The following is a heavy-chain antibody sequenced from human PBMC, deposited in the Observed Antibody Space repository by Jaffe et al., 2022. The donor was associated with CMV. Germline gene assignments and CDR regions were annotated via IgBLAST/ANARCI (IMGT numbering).Heavy chain of an antibody. J-gene: IGHJ4*02. CDR3: ARGRDSSFYTYYFDY. D-gene: IGHD6-19*01. V-gene: IGHV4-39*01. CDR1: GGSIRSRSYY. Sequence: QLQLQESGPGLMKPSETLSLTCTVSGGSIRSRSYYWGWVRQSPGRGLEVIGRIYDSGTTFYSPSLRSRVTISVDTSKNQISLRLSSVTAADTAVYFCARGRDSSFYTYYFDYWGQGTLVTVSS. CDR2: IYDSGTT.